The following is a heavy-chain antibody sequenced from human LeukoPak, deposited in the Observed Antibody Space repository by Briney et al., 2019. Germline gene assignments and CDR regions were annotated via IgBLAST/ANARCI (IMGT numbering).Heavy chain of an antibody. CDR1: GYSISSGYY. Sequence: PSETLSLTCTVSGYSISSGYYWGWIRQPPGKGLEWIGCIYYSGGTNYNSSLKRRVTISVDTSKNQFSLKLSSVTAADTAVYYCARDSGVARTLDYWGQGILVTVSS. V-gene: IGHV4-38-2*02. CDR3: ARDSGVARTLDY. J-gene: IGHJ4*02. CDR2: IYYSGGT. D-gene: IGHD2-15*01.